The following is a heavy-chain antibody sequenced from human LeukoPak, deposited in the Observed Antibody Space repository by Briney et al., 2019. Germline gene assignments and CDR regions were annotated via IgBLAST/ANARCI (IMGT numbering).Heavy chain of an antibody. J-gene: IGHJ6*03. V-gene: IGHV1-8*02. Sequence: ASVKVSCKASGYIFIDYEIIWVQQAPGQGLEWMAWMNPKSGDTGYEQKFQGRVTITRDSSISTVYMELSGLRSEDTALYYCARGRDMDVWGKGTSVTVSS. CDR3: ARGRDMDV. CDR2: MNPKSGDT. CDR1: GYIFIDYE.